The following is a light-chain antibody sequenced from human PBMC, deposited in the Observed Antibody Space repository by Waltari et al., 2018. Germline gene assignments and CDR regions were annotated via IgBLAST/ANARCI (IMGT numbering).Light chain of an antibody. CDR2: EVS. V-gene: IGLV2-14*01. J-gene: IGLJ3*02. CDR1: SSDVGGYPY. CDR3: SSYTTSRPWV. Sequence: QSALTQPASVSGSPGQSITISCTGTSSDVGGYPYVSWYQQHPGKAPNLMIYEVSNRPSGVSNRFSGSKSGNTASLTISGLQTEDEADYYCSSYTTSRPWVFGGGTKVTVL.